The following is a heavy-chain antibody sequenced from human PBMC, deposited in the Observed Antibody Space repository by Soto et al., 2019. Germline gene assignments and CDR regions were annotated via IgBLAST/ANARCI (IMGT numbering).Heavy chain of an antibody. V-gene: IGHV3-23*01. CDR2: ISGSGGST. J-gene: IGHJ4*02. D-gene: IGHD6-19*01. CDR3: AKERAVAV. Sequence: EVQLLESGGGLVQPGGSLRLSCAASGFTFSSYTMNWVRQAPGKGLEWVSSISGSGGSTYYADSVKGRLTISRDNSKNTLYLQMSSLRAEDTAVYYCAKERAVAVWGQGTLVTVSS. CDR1: GFTFSSYT.